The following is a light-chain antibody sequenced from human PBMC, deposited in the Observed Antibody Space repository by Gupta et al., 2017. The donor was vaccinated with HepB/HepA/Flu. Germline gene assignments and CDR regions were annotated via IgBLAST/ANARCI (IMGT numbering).Light chain of an antibody. V-gene: IGLV1-44*01. CDR1: SSNIGTKT. J-gene: IGLJ2*01. CDR3: SLWDTSLHVV. Sequence: SVLRQPTSASGTPGQRVTISCSGTSSNIGTKTVNWYQQFPGSAPRHLIYLNNQRPSGVSDRFSGSKSGTSASLAISRLQSEDEAIYFCSLWDTSLHVVFGGGTHLTVL. CDR2: LNN.